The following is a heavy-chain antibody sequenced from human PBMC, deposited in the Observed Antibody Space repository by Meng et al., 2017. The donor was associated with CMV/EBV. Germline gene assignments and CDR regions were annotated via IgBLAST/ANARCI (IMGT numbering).Heavy chain of an antibody. CDR2: IKPDGSEK. D-gene: IGHD2-2*01. J-gene: IGHJ4*02. Sequence: GGSLRLSCAASGFSFSSYWMSWVRQAPGKGLEWVANIKPDGSEKYSVDSVKGRFTVSRDNAKNSLDLQMNSLRAGDTAVYYCARDLYCSSISCYTGDYVDYWGRGTLVTVSS. V-gene: IGHV3-7*01. CDR3: ARDLYCSSISCYTGDYVDY. CDR1: GFSFSSYW.